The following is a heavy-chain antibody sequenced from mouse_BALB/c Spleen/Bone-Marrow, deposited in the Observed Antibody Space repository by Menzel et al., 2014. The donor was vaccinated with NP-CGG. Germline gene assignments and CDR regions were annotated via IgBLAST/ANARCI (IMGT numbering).Heavy chain of an antibody. CDR3: ARRYGNYGNFDV. D-gene: IGHD2-1*01. V-gene: IGHV5-9-1*01. CDR1: GFTFSTYA. Sequence: EVKLVESGGGLVKPGGSLKLSCAASGFTFSTYAMSWVRQTPEKRLEWVATISRGGSYIYYPDNVKGRFTISRDNAKNTLYLQMSSLGSEDTAIYCCARRYGNYGNFDVWGAGTTVTVSS. J-gene: IGHJ1*01. CDR2: ISRGGSYI.